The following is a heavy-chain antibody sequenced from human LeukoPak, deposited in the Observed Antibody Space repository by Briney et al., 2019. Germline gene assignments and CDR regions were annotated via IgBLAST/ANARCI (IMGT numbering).Heavy chain of an antibody. Sequence: SVKVSCKASGGTFSSYAISWVRQAPGQGLEWMGRIIPIFGTANYAQKFQGRVTITTDESTSTAYMELSSLRSEDTAVYYCARTEVYYDSSGYYYAAFDYWGQGTLVTVSS. V-gene: IGHV1-69*05. CDR1: GGTFSSYA. CDR2: IIPIFGTA. J-gene: IGHJ4*02. CDR3: ARTEVYYDSSGYYYAAFDY. D-gene: IGHD3-22*01.